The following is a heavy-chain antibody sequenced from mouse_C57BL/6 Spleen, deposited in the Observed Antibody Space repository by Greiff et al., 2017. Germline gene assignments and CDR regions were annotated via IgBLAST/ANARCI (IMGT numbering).Heavy chain of an antibody. CDR2: ISSGSSTI. V-gene: IGHV5-17*01. CDR3: ARKIYYDYPYYAMDY. J-gene: IGHJ4*01. CDR1: GFTFSDYG. D-gene: IGHD2-4*01. Sequence: EVKLMESGGGLVKPGGSLKLSCAASGFTFSDYGMHWVRQAPEKGLEWVAYISSGSSTIYYADTVKGRFTISRDNAKNTLFLQMTSLRSEDTAMYYCARKIYYDYPYYAMDYWGQGTSVTVSS.